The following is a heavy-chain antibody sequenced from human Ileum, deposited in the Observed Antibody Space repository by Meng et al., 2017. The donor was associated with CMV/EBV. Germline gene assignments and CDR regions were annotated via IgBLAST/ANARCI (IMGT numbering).Heavy chain of an antibody. J-gene: IGHJ4*02. Sequence: FSDYYMSWIVKAQGKGLEWVSYISSSGSTIYYAESVKGRFTISRDNAKNSLYLQMNSLRAEDTAVYYCARVMGYCSGGSCYSDYFDYWGQGTLVTVSS. CDR2: ISSSGSTI. CDR1: FSDYY. D-gene: IGHD2-15*01. CDR3: ARVMGYCSGGSCYSDYFDY. V-gene: IGHV3-11*01.